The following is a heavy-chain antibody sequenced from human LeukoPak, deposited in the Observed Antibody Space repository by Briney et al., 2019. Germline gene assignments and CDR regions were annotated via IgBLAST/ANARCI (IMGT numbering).Heavy chain of an antibody. J-gene: IGHJ4*02. V-gene: IGHV3-48*04. CDR3: AREIYDSSGYYSGWGV. D-gene: IGHD3-22*01. CDR2: ISSSSSTI. CDR1: GFTFSSYN. Sequence: GGSLRLSCAASGFTFSSYNMNWVRQAPGKGLEWVSYISSSSSTIYYADSVKGRFTISRDNAKNSLYLQMNSLRAEDTAVYYCAREIYDSSGYYSGWGVWGQGTLVTVSS.